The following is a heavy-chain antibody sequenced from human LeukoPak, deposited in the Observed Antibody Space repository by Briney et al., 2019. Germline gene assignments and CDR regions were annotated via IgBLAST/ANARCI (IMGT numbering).Heavy chain of an antibody. CDR2: IIPILGIA. CDR3: ARDASLYYYDSSGYYWSY. V-gene: IGHV1-69*04. Sequence: ASVKVSCKASGGTFSSYAISWVRQAPGQGLEWMGRIIPILGIANYAQKFQGRVTITADKSTSTAYMELSSLRSEDTAVYYCARDASLYYYDSSGYYWSYWGQGTLVTVSS. D-gene: IGHD3-22*01. CDR1: GGTFSSYA. J-gene: IGHJ4*02.